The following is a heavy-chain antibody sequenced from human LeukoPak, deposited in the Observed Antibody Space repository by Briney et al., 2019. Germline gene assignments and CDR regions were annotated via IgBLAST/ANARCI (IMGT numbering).Heavy chain of an antibody. Sequence: ASVKVSCKASGYTFTGYYMHWVRQAPGQGLEWMGWINPNSGGTNYAQKFQGRVTMTRDTSISTAYMELSRLRSDDMAVYYCARRITIFGVVTFEYFQHWGQGTLVTVSS. CDR1: GYTFTGYY. CDR3: ARRITIFGVVTFEYFQH. J-gene: IGHJ1*01. V-gene: IGHV1-2*02. D-gene: IGHD3-3*01. CDR2: INPNSGGT.